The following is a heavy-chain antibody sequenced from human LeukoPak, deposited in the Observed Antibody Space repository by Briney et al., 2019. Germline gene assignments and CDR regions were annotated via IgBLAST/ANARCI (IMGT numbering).Heavy chain of an antibody. Sequence: GASVKVSCKASGYTFTSYGISWVRQAPGQGLEWMGWISAYNGNTNYAQKLQGRVTMTTDTSTSTAYMELRSLRSDDTAVYYCAREGDSYGSVHWFDPWGQGTLVTVSS. V-gene: IGHV1-18*01. D-gene: IGHD5-18*01. CDR3: AREGDSYGSVHWFDP. J-gene: IGHJ5*02. CDR2: ISAYNGNT. CDR1: GYTFTSYG.